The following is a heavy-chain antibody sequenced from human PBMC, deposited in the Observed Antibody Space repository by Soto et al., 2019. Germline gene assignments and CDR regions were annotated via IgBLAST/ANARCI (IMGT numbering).Heavy chain of an antibody. CDR1: GGSISSYY. Sequence: SETLSLTCTVSGGSISSYYWSWIRQPPGKGLEWIGYIYYTGTTTYNPSIKSRVTISVDSSKNQFSLNLTSVIAADTAVYYCARLGGFYQSLDSWGQGTLVTVSS. CDR3: ARLGGFYQSLDS. CDR2: IYYTGTT. D-gene: IGHD3-22*01. V-gene: IGHV4-59*08. J-gene: IGHJ5*01.